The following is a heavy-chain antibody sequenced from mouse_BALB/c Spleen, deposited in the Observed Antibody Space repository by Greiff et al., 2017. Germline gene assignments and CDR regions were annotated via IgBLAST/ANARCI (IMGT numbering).Heavy chain of an antibody. D-gene: IGHD2-4*01. J-gene: IGHJ3*01. Sequence: EVQLVESGPDLVKPSQSLSLTCTVTGYSITSGYSWHWIRQFPGNKLEWMGYIHYSGSTNYNPSLKSRISITRDTSKNQFFLQLNSVTTEDTATYYCAGEGYDYDDGSWFAYWGQGTLVTVSA. V-gene: IGHV3-1*02. CDR2: IHYSGST. CDR1: GYSITSGYS. CDR3: AGEGYDYDDGSWFAY.